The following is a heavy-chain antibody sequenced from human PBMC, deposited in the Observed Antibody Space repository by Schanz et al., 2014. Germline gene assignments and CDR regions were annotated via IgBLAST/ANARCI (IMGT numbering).Heavy chain of an antibody. V-gene: IGHV1-69*08. CDR3: AREVGLYDRGWFDP. CDR2: IVPIAGIT. CDR1: GGTFSSDT. D-gene: IGHD3-22*01. J-gene: IGHJ5*02. Sequence: QVQLVQSGAEVKKPGSSEKVSCKASGGTFSSDTFSWVRQAPGQGLEWMGRIVPIAGITNYAQRFQGRVTITADKSSDTAYMELSSLRSEDTAVYYCAREVGLYDRGWFDPWGQGTLVTVSS.